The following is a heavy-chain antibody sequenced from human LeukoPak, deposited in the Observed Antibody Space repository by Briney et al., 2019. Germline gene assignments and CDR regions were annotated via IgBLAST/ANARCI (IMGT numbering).Heavy chain of an antibody. CDR3: ASTYDSSGPVEDF. CDR2: ISDDGGDK. CDR1: GFTFTNYA. J-gene: IGHJ4*02. D-gene: IGHD3-22*01. Sequence: QPGGSLRLSCAASGFTFTNYAMHWVRQAPGKGLEWVAVISDDGGDKYYADSVKGRFTISRDNSKNTLHLQMNSLRPEDTAVYYCASTYDSSGPVEDFWGQGTLVTVSS. V-gene: IGHV3-30*04.